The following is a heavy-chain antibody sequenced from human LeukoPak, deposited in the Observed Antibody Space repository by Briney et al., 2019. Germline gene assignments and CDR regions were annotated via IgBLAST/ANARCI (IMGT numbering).Heavy chain of an antibody. D-gene: IGHD5-24*01. CDR2: ISAYNGNT. J-gene: IGHJ4*02. V-gene: IGHV1-18*01. CDR1: GYTFTSYG. CDR3: AKLEMATITD. Sequence: GASVKVSCKASGYTFTSYGISWVRQAPGRGLEWMGWISAYNGNTNYAQRLQGRVTMTTDTSTSTAYMELRSLRSDDTAVYYCAKLEMATITDWGQGTLVTVSS.